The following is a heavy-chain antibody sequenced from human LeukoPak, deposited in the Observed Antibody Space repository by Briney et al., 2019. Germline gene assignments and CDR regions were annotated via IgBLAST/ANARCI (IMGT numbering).Heavy chain of an antibody. D-gene: IGHD2/OR15-2a*01. V-gene: IGHV3-74*01. Sequence: GGSLRLSCAASGNYWMHLVRQAPGKGLVWVSHINSDGSWTSYADSVKCRFTISKDNAKNTVYLQMNSLRAEDTAVYYCVSFYETYWGRGTLVTVSS. CDR3: VSFYETY. CDR1: GNYW. CDR2: INSDGSWT. J-gene: IGHJ4*02.